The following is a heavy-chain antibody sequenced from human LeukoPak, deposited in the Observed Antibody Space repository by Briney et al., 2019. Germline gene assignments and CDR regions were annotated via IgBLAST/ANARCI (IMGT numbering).Heavy chain of an antibody. V-gene: IGHV4-30-4*08. Sequence: SETLSLTCTVSGGSISSGDYYWSWIRQPPGKGLERIGYIYYSGSTYYNPSLKSRVTISVDTSKNQFSLKLSSVTAADTAVYYCARAVGPDAFDIWGQGTMVTVSS. J-gene: IGHJ3*02. CDR2: IYYSGST. CDR1: GGSISSGDYY. CDR3: ARAVGPDAFDI. D-gene: IGHD2-15*01.